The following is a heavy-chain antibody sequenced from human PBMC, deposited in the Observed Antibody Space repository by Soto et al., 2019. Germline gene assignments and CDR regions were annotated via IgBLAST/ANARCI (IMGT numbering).Heavy chain of an antibody. J-gene: IGHJ4*02. CDR1: GYTFNSFA. D-gene: IGHD2-15*01. CDR2: INPGDGYT. CDR3: AVGGGGTRY. Sequence: QVQLVQSGAEVTKPGASVKVSCKTSGYTFNSFAIHRVRQAPGQGLEWMAWINPGDGYTRLLQKFQGRVTITRDTSATTAFMELNSLTSEDTAVYYCAVGGGGTRYWGQGTLVTVSS. V-gene: IGHV1-3*01.